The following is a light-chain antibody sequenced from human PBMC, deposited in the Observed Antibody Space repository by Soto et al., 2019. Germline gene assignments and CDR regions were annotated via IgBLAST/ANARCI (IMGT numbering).Light chain of an antibody. CDR3: SSYTSSSTQV. Sequence: QSALTQPPSASGSPGQSVSISCSGGSSDVGGSKYVSWYQQHPGKAPKLMIYEVSNRPSGVSNRFSGSKSGNTASLTISGLQAEDEADYYCSSYTSSSTQVFGTGTKLTVL. CDR1: SSDVGGSKY. V-gene: IGLV2-14*01. J-gene: IGLJ1*01. CDR2: EVS.